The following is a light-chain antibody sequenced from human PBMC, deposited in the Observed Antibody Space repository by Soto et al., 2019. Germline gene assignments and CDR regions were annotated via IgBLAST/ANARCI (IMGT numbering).Light chain of an antibody. CDR1: SSDVGGYNY. V-gene: IGLV2-14*01. CDR3: SSYTTSNTRQIV. J-gene: IGLJ1*01. Sequence: QSALTQPASVSGSPGQSITISCTGTSSDVGGYNYVSWYQQHPGKAPKFMIYDVSNRPSGVSNRFSGSKSDNTASLTISGLQAEDDADYYCSSYTTSNTRQIVFGTGTKLTVL. CDR2: DVS.